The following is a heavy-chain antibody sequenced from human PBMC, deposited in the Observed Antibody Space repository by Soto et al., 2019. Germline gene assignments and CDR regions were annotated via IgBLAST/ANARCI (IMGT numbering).Heavy chain of an antibody. CDR1: GGSISSYY. J-gene: IGHJ6*03. V-gene: IGHV4-59*01. CDR2: IYYSGST. D-gene: IGHD4-17*01. CDR3: ARESSDYGDLYYYYMDV. Sequence: SETLSLTCTVSGGSISSYYWSWIRQPPGKGLEWIGYIYYSGSTNYNPSLKSRVTISVDTSKNQFSLKLSSVTAADTAVYYCARESSDYGDLYYYYMDVWGKGTTVTVSS.